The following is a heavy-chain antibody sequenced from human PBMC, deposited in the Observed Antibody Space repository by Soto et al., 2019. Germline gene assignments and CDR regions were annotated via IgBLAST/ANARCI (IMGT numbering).Heavy chain of an antibody. Sequence: QVQLVQSGAEVKKPGASVKVSCKASGYTLTNHYMHWVRQAPGQGFEWMGIFNPSGGTTSNTEKFQGKGTMTRDTSTSTIFMELSSLRSEDTAVYYCARETGTIAAGNSYGMDVWGQGTTVTVSS. V-gene: IGHV1-46*03. CDR1: GYTLTNHY. D-gene: IGHD1-1*01. CDR3: ARETGTIAAGNSYGMDV. CDR2: FNPSGGTT. J-gene: IGHJ6*02.